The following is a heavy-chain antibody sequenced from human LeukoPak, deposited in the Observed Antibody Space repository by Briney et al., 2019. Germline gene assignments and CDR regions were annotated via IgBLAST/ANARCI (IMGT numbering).Heavy chain of an antibody. V-gene: IGHV4-31*03. J-gene: IGHJ4*02. CDR3: ARLKPFSGSYTRFYFDY. CDR1: GASTSSAGYY. D-gene: IGHD1-26*01. Sequence: SQTVTLTCSVSGASTSSAGYYWTRIRQHPGQDLEWIGNIYYNGNTYYNPSLKSRVTVSVDTSENQFSLKLSSVTAADTAVYYCARLKPFSGSYTRFYFDYWGQGTLVTVSS. CDR2: IYYNGNT.